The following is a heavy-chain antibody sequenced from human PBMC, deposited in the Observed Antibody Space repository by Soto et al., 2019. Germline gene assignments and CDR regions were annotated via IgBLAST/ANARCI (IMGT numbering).Heavy chain of an antibody. Sequence: EVQLVESGGGLVQPGGSLRLSCAASGFTFSSYWMSWVRQAPGKGLEWVANINHDGSEKYYVDSVKGRFTISRDNAKNSLYLQMNSLRAEDTAVYYCARVRVGDPTGLYDYWGQGTLVAVSS. V-gene: IGHV3-7*01. CDR3: ARVRVGDPTGLYDY. CDR2: INHDGSEK. D-gene: IGHD3-16*01. CDR1: GFTFSSYW. J-gene: IGHJ4*02.